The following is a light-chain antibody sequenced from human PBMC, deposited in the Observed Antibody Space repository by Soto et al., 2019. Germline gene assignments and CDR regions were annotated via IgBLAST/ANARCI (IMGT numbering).Light chain of an antibody. CDR1: GSNIGSNY. CDR3: AAWNDSRSVPV. J-gene: IGLJ2*01. CDR2: RND. V-gene: IGLV1-47*01. Sequence: QSVLTQPPSASGTPGQRVTISCSGSGSNIGSNYVYWYQHLPGFAPKVLIYRNDQRPPGVPDRISVSKSGTSASLAIIGLRSEDEAEYHCAAWNDSRSVPVFGGGTKVTVL.